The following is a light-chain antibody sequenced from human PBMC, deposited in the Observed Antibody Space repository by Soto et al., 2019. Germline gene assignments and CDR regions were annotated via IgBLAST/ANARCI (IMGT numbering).Light chain of an antibody. CDR3: QQGSNRVS. J-gene: IGKJ4*01. V-gene: IGKV3-11*01. CDR1: QSVSSY. Sequence: EIVLTQSPATLSLSPGERATLSCRASQSVSSYLAWYQQKPGQAPRLLIYDASNRATGIPARFSGSGSGTDFTLTISSLEPEDFAVYYCQQGSNRVSFGGGTKVEIK. CDR2: DAS.